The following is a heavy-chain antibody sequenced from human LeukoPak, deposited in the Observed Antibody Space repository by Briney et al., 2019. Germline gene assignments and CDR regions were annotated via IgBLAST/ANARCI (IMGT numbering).Heavy chain of an antibody. J-gene: IGHJ4*02. V-gene: IGHV1-2*02. D-gene: IGHD3-9*01. CDR2: MNPKSGGT. CDR1: GYSFTNHD. CDR3: ARSPDILTGEKFDY. Sequence: ASVKVSCKASGYSFTNHDMHWVRQAPGQRLEWMGWMNPKSGGTNYAQKFEARVTVNRDTSISTAYMELSRLRFDDTAVYYCARSPDILTGEKFDYWGQGTLVTVSS.